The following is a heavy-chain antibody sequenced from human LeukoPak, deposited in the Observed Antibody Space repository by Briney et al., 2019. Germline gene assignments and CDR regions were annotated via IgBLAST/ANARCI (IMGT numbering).Heavy chain of an antibody. CDR1: GYTFTSYG. CDR2: ISAYNGNT. Sequence: ASVKVSCKASGYTFTSYGISWVRQAPGQGLEWMGWISAYNGNTNYAQKLQGRVTMTTDTSTSTAYMELRSLRSDDTAVYYCAKGGIAVGPRRGIDYWGQGTLVTVSS. J-gene: IGHJ4*02. CDR3: AKGGIAVGPRRGIDY. V-gene: IGHV1-18*01. D-gene: IGHD6-19*01.